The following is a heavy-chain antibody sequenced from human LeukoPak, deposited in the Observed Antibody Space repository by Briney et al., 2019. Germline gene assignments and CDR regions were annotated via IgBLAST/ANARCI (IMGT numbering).Heavy chain of an antibody. CDR1: GFTFDDYA. D-gene: IGHD3-16*02. CDR3: ARNVIRAFDI. V-gene: IGHV3-43D*03. Sequence: GGSLRLSCAASGFTFDDYAMHWVRQAPGKGLEWVSLISWDGGSTYYADSVKGRFTISRDNAKNSLYLQMNSLRAEDTAVYYCARNVIRAFDIWGQGTMVTVSS. J-gene: IGHJ3*02. CDR2: ISWDGGST.